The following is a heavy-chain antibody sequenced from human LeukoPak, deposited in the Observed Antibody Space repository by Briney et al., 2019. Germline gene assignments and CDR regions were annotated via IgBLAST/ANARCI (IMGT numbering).Heavy chain of an antibody. D-gene: IGHD2/OR15-2a*01. CDR1: GFMFTDYA. CDR2: INAGKGNT. J-gene: IGHJ4*02. CDR3: ARDKGEFYALDDY. Sequence: ASVKVSCKASGFMFTDYAMQWVRQAPGQGLEWMGWINAGKGNTEYSQKFQGRVTITRDTSTNTAYMELSSLRSEDTAVYYCARDKGEFYALDDYWGQGTLVTVSS. V-gene: IGHV1-3*01.